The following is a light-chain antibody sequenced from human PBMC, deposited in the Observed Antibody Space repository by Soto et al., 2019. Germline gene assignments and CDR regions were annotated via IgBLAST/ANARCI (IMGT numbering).Light chain of an antibody. J-gene: IGLJ1*01. CDR3: SSYAGFNNFNV. CDR2: EVS. V-gene: IGLV2-8*01. Sequence: QSVLTQPPSASGSPGQSVTISCTGTSSDVGAYNYVSWYQQHPGKAPKLMIYEVSKRPSGVPDRFSGSKSGNTASLTVSGLQAEDEADYYCSSYAGFNNFNVFGPGTKVTVL. CDR1: SSDVGAYNY.